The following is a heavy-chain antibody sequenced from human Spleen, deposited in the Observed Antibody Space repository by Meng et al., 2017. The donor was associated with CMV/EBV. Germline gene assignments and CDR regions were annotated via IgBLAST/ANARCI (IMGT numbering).Heavy chain of an antibody. CDR2: ISVAGGRT. V-gene: IGHV3-23*01. Sequence: GGSLRLSCAASGFTFSSYGMTWVRQAPGKGLEWVSSISVAGGRTYYADSMKGRFSISRDNSKNTLYLQMNSLRAEDTAVYFCAKGPDHYDFRSGYLDHWGQGTLVTVSS. D-gene: IGHD3-3*01. CDR1: GFTFSSYG. J-gene: IGHJ4*02. CDR3: AKGPDHYDFRSGYLDH.